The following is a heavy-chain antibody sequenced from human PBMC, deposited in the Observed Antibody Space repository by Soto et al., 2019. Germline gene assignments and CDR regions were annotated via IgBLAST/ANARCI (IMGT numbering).Heavy chain of an antibody. Sequence: QVQLVESGGGVVQPGRSLRLSCAASGFTFSPYAMHWVRQAPGKGLEWVAVISYDGNNKNYADSVKGRLAISRDNSRNTLYRQMNSLRAEDTAVYYCARARLDTPALDYWGQGTLVTVSS. CDR1: GFTFSPYA. CDR3: ARARLDTPALDY. J-gene: IGHJ4*02. D-gene: IGHD2-2*01. V-gene: IGHV3-30*09. CDR2: ISYDGNNK.